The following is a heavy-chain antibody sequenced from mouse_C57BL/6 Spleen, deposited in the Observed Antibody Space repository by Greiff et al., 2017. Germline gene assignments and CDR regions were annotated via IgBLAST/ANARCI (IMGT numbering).Heavy chain of an antibody. CDR2: INPNNGGT. J-gene: IGHJ2*01. V-gene: IGHV1-26*01. CDR3: ARCGDYDGGFDY. CDR1: GYTFTDYY. D-gene: IGHD2-4*01. Sequence: EVQLQQSGPELVKPGASVKISCKASGYTFTDYYMNWVKQSHGKSLAWIGDINPNNGGTSYNQKFKGKATLTVDKSSSTAYMELRSLTSEDSAVYYCARCGDYDGGFDYWGQGTTLTVSS.